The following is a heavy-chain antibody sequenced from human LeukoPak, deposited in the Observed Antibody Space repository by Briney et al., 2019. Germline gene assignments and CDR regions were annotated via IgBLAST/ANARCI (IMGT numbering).Heavy chain of an antibody. V-gene: IGHV3-30*18. CDR3: AKSRYYYGSGSYLGYYGMDV. D-gene: IGHD3-10*01. Sequence: PGRSLRLSCAASGLTFSSNGMHWVRQAPGKGLEWVAVISYDGSNKYYADSVKGRFTISRDNPKNTLYLQMNSLRAEDTAVHYCAKSRYYYGSGSYLGYYGMDVWGQGTTVTVSS. CDR1: GLTFSSNG. J-gene: IGHJ6*02. CDR2: ISYDGSNK.